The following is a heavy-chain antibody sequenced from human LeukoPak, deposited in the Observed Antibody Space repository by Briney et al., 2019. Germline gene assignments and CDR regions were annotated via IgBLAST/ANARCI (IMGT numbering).Heavy chain of an antibody. CDR1: GFTFSSYG. CDR2: IWYDGSNK. CDR3: ARDQSSGWYGNAFDI. V-gene: IGHV3-33*01. D-gene: IGHD6-19*01. J-gene: IGHJ3*02. Sequence: PGGSLRLSCAASGFTFSSYGMHWVRQAPGKGLEWVAVIWYDGSNKYYADSVKGRFTIFRDNSKNTLYLQMNSLRAEDTAVYYCARDQSSGWYGNAFDIWGQGTMVTVSS.